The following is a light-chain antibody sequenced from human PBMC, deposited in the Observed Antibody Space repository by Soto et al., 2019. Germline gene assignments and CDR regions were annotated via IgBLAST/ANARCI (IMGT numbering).Light chain of an antibody. J-gene: IGKJ4*01. CDR3: QQYGNSPPT. CDR1: QSVSSRY. V-gene: IGKV3-20*01. CDR2: GAS. Sequence: EIVLTQSPGTLSLSPGERVNLSCRASQSVSSRYVAWYQHKTGQPPRLLISGASSRATGIPDRFSGSGSGADFTLTINRLEPEDFAVYYCQQYGNSPPTFGGGTKVEIK.